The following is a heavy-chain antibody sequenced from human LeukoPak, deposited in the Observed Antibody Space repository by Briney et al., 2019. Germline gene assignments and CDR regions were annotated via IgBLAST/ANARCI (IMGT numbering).Heavy chain of an antibody. CDR1: GFTFISYS. Sequence: GGSLRLSCAASGFTFISYSMNWVRQAPGKGLEWVSSISSSSSYIYYADSVKGRFTISRDNAKNSLYLQMNSLRAEDAAVYYCASVAPLDDAFDIWGQGAMVTVSS. CDR2: ISSSSSYI. J-gene: IGHJ3*02. V-gene: IGHV3-21*01. CDR3: ASVAPLDDAFDI.